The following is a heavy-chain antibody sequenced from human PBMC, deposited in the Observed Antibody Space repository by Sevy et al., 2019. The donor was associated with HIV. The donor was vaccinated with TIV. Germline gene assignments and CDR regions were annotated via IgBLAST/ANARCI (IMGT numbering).Heavy chain of an antibody. J-gene: IGHJ6*02. D-gene: IGHD3-9*01. CDR2: ISYHGRNK. Sequence: GGCLRLSCAASGFTFSTYGMHWVRQAPGKGLEWVAVISYHGRNKFYGDSVEGRFTISRDNSKKTLYLQMNSLRADDTAVYYCAKDFTGYNGMDVWGQGTMVTVSS. CDR3: AKDFTGYNGMDV. V-gene: IGHV3-30*18. CDR1: GFTFSTYG.